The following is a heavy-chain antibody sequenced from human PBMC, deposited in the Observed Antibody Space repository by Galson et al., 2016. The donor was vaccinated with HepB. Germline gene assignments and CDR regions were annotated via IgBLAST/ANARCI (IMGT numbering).Heavy chain of an antibody. CDR1: GGTFSSYE. V-gene: IGHV1-69*13. Sequence: SVKVSCKASGGTFSSYEISWVRQAPGQGLEWMGGISPIFGTANYTQKFQGRVTLTADESTSTAYMELSSLRSEVTAVYYCARLTTEDAFDIWGQGTMVTVSS. D-gene: IGHD1-14*01. J-gene: IGHJ3*02. CDR2: ISPIFGTA. CDR3: ARLTTEDAFDI.